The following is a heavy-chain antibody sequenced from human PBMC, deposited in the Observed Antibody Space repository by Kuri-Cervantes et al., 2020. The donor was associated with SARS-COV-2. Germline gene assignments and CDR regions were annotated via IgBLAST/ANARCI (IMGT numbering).Heavy chain of an antibody. CDR1: GFTFSSYA. CDR3: ASGLGYCSSTSCRQQKHFDY. Sequence: LSLTCAASGFTFSSYAMHWVRQAPGKGLEWVAVISYDGSNKYYADSVKGRFTISRDNSKNTLYLQMNSLRAEDTAVYYCASGLGYCSSTSCRQQKHFDYWGQGTLVTVSS. D-gene: IGHD2-2*01. CDR2: ISYDGSNK. V-gene: IGHV3-30*01. J-gene: IGHJ4*02.